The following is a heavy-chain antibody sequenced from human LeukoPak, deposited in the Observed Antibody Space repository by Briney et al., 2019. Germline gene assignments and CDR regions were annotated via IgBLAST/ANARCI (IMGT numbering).Heavy chain of an antibody. V-gene: IGHV1-2*02. CDR3: ARDVVVVVGASRSNFYFYMDV. CDR1: GYTFTGYY. J-gene: IGHJ6*03. CDR2: IYPNNGAT. D-gene: IGHD2-15*01. Sequence: GASVKVSCKASGYTFTGYYIHWVRQAPGQGLEWMGWIYPNNGATNYAQKFQGRITMTRDTSITTAYMELSSLRSDDTAIYYCARDVVVVVGASRSNFYFYMDVWGKGTTATVSS.